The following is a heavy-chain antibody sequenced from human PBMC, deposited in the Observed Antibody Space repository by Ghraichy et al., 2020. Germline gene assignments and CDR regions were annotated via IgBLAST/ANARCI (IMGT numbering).Heavy chain of an antibody. V-gene: IGHV4-34*01. CDR1: GGSFSGYY. J-gene: IGHJ4*02. Sequence: SETLSPTCAVYGGSFSGYYWSWIRQPPGKGLEWIGEINHSGSTNYNPSLKSRVTISVDTSKNQFSLKLSSVTAADTAVYYCARDDYYYGSAYYFDYWGQGTLVTVSS. CDR3: ARDDYYYGSAYYFDY. D-gene: IGHD3-10*01. CDR2: INHSGST.